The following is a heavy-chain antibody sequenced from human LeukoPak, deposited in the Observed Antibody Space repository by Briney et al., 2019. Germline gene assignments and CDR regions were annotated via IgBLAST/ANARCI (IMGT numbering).Heavy chain of an antibody. CDR3: ARDVASDY. V-gene: IGHV3-48*02. CDR2: ISSSSSVI. CDR1: GFTFSSYA. J-gene: IGHJ4*02. Sequence: PGGSLRLSCAASGFTFSSYAMHGVRQAPGKGLEWVSYISSSSSVIYYADSVKGRFTVSRDNAKNSLYLQMNSLRDEDTAVYYCARDVASDYWGQGTLVTVSA.